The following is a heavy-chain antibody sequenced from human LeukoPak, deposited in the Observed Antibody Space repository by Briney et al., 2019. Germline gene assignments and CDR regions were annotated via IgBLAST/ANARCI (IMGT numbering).Heavy chain of an antibody. V-gene: IGHV4-34*01. J-gene: IGHJ3*02. CDR3: AIEPHYYGSGSPRAFDI. Sequence: SETLSLTCAVYGGSFSGYYWSWIRQPPGKGLEWIGEINRSGSTNYNPSLKSRATISVDTSKNQFSLKLSSVTAADTAVYYCAIEPHYYGSGSPRAFDIWGQGTMVTVSS. CDR1: GGSFSGYY. D-gene: IGHD3-10*01. CDR2: INRSGST.